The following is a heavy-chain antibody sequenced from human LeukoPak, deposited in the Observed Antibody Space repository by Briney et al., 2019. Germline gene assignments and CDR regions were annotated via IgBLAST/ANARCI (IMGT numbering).Heavy chain of an antibody. CDR1: GYTFTAYY. Sequence: ASVKVSCKASGYTFTAYYMHWVRQAPGQGLEWMGWFNPNSGGTNYAQKFQGRVTMTRDTSISTAYMELSRLRSDDTAFYFCARDQGGGSYTYYFDYWGQGSLVTVSS. CDR3: ARDQGGGSYTYYFDY. J-gene: IGHJ4*02. V-gene: IGHV1-2*02. CDR2: FNPNSGGT. D-gene: IGHD1-26*01.